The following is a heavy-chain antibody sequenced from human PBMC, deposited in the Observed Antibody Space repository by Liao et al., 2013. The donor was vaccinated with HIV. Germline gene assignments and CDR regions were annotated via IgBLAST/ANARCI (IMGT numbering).Heavy chain of an antibody. D-gene: IGHD1-26*01. V-gene: IGHV4-61*02. J-gene: IGHJ1*01. CDR2: VDNFGNT. Sequence: QVQLQESGPGLVRPSQTLSLTCTVSGGSITSDIYYWSWIRQPAGKGLEWIGRVDNFGNTNYNPSLMGRVTIAVDMSKNQFSLKLSSVTAADTAVYYCARVGVGAPVYQQWGQGTLVIVSS. CDR1: GGSITSDIYY. CDR3: ARVGVGAPVYQQ.